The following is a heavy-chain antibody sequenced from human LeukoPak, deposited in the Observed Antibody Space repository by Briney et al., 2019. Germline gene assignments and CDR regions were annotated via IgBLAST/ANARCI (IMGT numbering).Heavy chain of an antibody. Sequence: GGSLRLSCAASGFTFSSYTMNWVRQAPGKGLEWVSYISSSSSIIYYADSVKGRFTISRDNAKNSLYLQMNSLRAEDTAVYYCARDTQNNWNYKTPGVDYWGQGTLVTVSS. J-gene: IGHJ4*02. CDR3: ARDTQNNWNYKTPGVDY. CDR2: ISSSSSII. V-gene: IGHV3-48*01. CDR1: GFTFSSYT. D-gene: IGHD1-7*01.